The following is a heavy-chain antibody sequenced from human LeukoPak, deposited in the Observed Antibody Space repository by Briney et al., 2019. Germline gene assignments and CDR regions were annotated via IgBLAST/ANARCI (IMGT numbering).Heavy chain of an antibody. D-gene: IGHD6-13*01. CDR3: ARDHYSSSYYYYYMDV. V-gene: IGHV4-39*07. J-gene: IGHJ6*03. CDR1: GGSINSSNHY. Sequence: PSETLSLTCTVSGGSINSSNHYWAWIRQPPGKGLERIGNIYYSGTTYYKSSLKSRGIISVDTSKNQFSLKLSSVTAADTAVYYCARDHYSSSYYYYYMDVWGKGTTVTVSS. CDR2: IYYSGTT.